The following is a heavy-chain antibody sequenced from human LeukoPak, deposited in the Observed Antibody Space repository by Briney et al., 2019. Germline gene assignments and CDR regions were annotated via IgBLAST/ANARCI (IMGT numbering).Heavy chain of an antibody. V-gene: IGHV1-3*01. CDR3: ARVQFGATPGYYFDY. J-gene: IGHJ4*02. D-gene: IGHD1-26*01. CDR2: INAGNGNT. Sequence: GASVKVSCKASGYTFTSYAMHWVRQAPGQRLEWMGWINAGNGNTKYSQKFQGRVTITRDTSTSTAYLELRSLRSDDTAVYYCARVQFGATPGYYFDYWGQGTLVTVSS. CDR1: GYTFTSYA.